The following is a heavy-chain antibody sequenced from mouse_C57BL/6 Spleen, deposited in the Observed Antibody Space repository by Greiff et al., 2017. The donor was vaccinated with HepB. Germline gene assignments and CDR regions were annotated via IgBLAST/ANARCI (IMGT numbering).Heavy chain of an antibody. CDR2: ISSGGDYI. CDR1: GFTFSSYA. Sequence: EVKVEESGEGLVKPGGSLKLSCAASGFTFSSYAMSWVRQTPEKRLEWVAYISSGGDYIYYADTVKGRFTISRDNARNTLYLQMSSLKSEDTAMYYCTRDGGNSYDAMDYWGQGTSVTVSS. CDR3: TRDGGNSYDAMDY. J-gene: IGHJ4*01. D-gene: IGHD2-1*01. V-gene: IGHV5-9-1*02.